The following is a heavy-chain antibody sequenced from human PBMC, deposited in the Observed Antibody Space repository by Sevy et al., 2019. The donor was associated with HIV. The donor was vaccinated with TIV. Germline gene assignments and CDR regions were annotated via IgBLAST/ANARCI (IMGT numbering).Heavy chain of an antibody. Sequence: ASVKVSCKASGGTFSSYAISWVRQAPGQGLEWMGGIIPIFGTANYAQKFQGRVTITADESTSTAYMELSSLRSEDTAVYYCARGLEGYINVRQTFDYWGQGTLVTVSS. CDR2: IIPIFGTA. V-gene: IGHV1-69*13. D-gene: IGHD4-4*01. CDR3: ARGLEGYINVRQTFDY. J-gene: IGHJ4*02. CDR1: GGTFSSYA.